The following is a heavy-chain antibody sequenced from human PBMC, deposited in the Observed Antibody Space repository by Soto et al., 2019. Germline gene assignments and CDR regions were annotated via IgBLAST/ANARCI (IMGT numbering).Heavy chain of an antibody. J-gene: IGHJ5*02. CDR2: IYTSGST. V-gene: IGHV4-4*07. CDR1: GGSISSYY. Sequence: SETLSLTCTVSGGSISSYYWSWIRQPAGKGLEWIGRIYTSGSTNYNPSLKSRVTMSVDTSKNQFSLKLSSVTAADTAVYYCGRDWGCSSTSCYCSIQYDCSGASCYIGWFDPWGQGTLVSVSS. D-gene: IGHD2-15*01. CDR3: GRDWGCSSTSCYCSIQYDCSGASCYIGWFDP.